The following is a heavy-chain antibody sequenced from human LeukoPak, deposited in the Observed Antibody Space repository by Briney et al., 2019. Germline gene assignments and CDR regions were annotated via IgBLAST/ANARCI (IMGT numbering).Heavy chain of an antibody. Sequence: ASETLSLTCTVSGGSMNSRSYYWGWIRQPPGKGLEFIGSIFYTGSAYYNPSLKSRVSISVDTSKSHFSLNLISVTAADTALYYCASLFYFGSGGFPTYWGLGTLVTVSS. J-gene: IGHJ4*01. CDR3: ASLFYFGSGGFPTY. CDR2: IFYTGSA. D-gene: IGHD3-10*01. V-gene: IGHV4-39*01. CDR1: GGSMNSRSYY.